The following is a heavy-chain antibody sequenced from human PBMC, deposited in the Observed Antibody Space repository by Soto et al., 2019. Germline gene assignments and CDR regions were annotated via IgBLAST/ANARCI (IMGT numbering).Heavy chain of an antibody. CDR3: ARDLRGGSYGMDV. Sequence: GGSLRLSCAASGFTVSSNYMSWVRQAPGKGLEWVSVIYSGGSTYYADSVKGRFTISRDNSKNTLYLQMNSLRAEDTAVYYCARDLRGGSYGMDVWGQGTTVTVSS. V-gene: IGHV3-53*01. CDR2: IYSGGST. CDR1: GFTVSSNY. J-gene: IGHJ6*02. D-gene: IGHD3-10*01.